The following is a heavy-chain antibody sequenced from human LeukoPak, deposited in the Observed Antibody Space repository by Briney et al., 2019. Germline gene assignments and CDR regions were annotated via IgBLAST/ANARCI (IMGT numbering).Heavy chain of an antibody. D-gene: IGHD5-12*01. CDR2: IYDSGTT. Sequence: SETLSLTCTVSGDSTSSSTYYWDWIRQAPGKGLEWIGNIYDSGTTHYNPSLKSRVTISGDTSRNQFSLKLNSVTAADTAIYYCATHRRSGSGGSENAFEIWGQGTMVTVSS. CDR1: GDSTSSSTYY. CDR3: ATHRRSGSGGSENAFEI. J-gene: IGHJ3*02. V-gene: IGHV4-39*01.